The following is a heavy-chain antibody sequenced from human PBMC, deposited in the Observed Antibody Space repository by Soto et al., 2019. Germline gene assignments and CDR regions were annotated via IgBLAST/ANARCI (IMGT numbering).Heavy chain of an antibody. D-gene: IGHD5-18*01. J-gene: IGHJ4*02. CDR2: IIPIFGTA. CDR1: GGTFSSYA. Sequence: QVQLVQSGAEVKKPGSSVKVSCKASGGTFSSYAISWVRQAPGQGLEWMGGIIPIFGTANYAQKFQGRVTITADESTSTAYMELSSLRSEDTAVYYCARLHVDTAMARTYYFDFWGQGTLVTVSS. V-gene: IGHV1-69*01. CDR3: ARLHVDTAMARTYYFDF.